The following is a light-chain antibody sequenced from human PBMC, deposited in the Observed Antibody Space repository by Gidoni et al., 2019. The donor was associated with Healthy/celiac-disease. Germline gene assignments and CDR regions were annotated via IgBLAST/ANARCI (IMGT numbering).Light chain of an antibody. CDR1: QSVSSN. CDR3: HQYNNWPET. J-gene: IGKJ2*01. Sequence: IVMTQPPATLSVSPGERATLSCRASQSVSSNLAWYQQKPGQAPRLLIYGASTRATGIPSRFSGSVSGTEFTLTISSLQSEDFAVYYCHQYNNWPETFGQGTKLEIK. CDR2: GAS. V-gene: IGKV3-15*01.